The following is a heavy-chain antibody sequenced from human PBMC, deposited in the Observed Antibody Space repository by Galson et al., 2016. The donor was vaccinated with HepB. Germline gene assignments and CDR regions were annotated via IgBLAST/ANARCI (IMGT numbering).Heavy chain of an antibody. CDR2: ISGSGYII. CDR3: AREGAYSGNDFGGGFDF. V-gene: IGHV3-48*02. Sequence: SLRLSCAASGFTFTNYAMSWVRQAPGKGLEWLSDISGSGYIIQYADSVKGRFTTSRDNAKNSLFLQMNSLRDEDTAVYYCAREGAYSGNDFGGGFDFWGQGTLVTVSS. J-gene: IGHJ4*02. D-gene: IGHD5-12*01. CDR1: GFTFTNYA.